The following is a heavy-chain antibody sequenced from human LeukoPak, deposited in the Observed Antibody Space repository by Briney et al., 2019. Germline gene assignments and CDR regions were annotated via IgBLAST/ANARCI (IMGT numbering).Heavy chain of an antibody. V-gene: IGHV3-33*06. D-gene: IGHD5-12*01. CDR2: IWYDGSNK. Sequence: PGRSLRLSCAASGFTFSSYGMHWVRQAPGKGLEWVAVIWYDGSNKYYADSVKGRFTISRDNSKNTLYLQMNSLRAEDTAVYYCSKIVAADDDAFDIWGQGTMVTVSS. CDR1: GFTFSSYG. CDR3: SKIVAADDDAFDI. J-gene: IGHJ3*02.